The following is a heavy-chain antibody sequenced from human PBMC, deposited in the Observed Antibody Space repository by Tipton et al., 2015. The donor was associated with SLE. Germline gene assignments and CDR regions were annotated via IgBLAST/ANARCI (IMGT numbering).Heavy chain of an antibody. J-gene: IGHJ3*02. CDR2: INSDGSST. CDR1: GFTLSSYW. CDR3: ARPDDYDTSGRGAFDI. V-gene: IGHV3-74*01. D-gene: IGHD3-22*01. Sequence: SLRLSCAASGFTLSSYWMHWVRQAPGKGLVRVSRINSDGSSTTYADSVKGRFTISRDNAKNTLYLQMNSLRVEDTAVYFCARPDDYDTSGRGAFDIWGQGTMVTVSS.